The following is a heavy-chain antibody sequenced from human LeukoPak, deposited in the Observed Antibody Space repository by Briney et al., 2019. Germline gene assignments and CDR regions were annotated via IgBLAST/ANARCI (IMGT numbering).Heavy chain of an antibody. D-gene: IGHD6-13*01. Sequence: PGRSLRLSCAASGFTFSSYAMHWVRQAPGKGLEWVAVISYDGSNKYYADSVKGRFTISRDNSKNTLYLQMNSLRAEDTAVYYCARPFSSSWYYWFDPWGQGTLVTVSS. CDR3: ARPFSSSWYYWFDP. J-gene: IGHJ5*02. CDR1: GFTFSSYA. V-gene: IGHV3-30-3*01. CDR2: ISYDGSNK.